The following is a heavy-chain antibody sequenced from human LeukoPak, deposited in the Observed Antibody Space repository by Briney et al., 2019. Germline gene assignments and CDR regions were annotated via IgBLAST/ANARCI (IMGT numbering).Heavy chain of an antibody. CDR1: GVSISSYH. D-gene: IGHD2-15*01. CDR2: IYNSGST. J-gene: IGHJ4*02. Sequence: SEALSLTCTVSGVSISSYHWSWIRQPPVKGLEWIGYIYNSGSTNYNPSLKSRVTISVDTSKNQVSLKLSSVTAADTAVYYCARKDGDYWGQGILVTVSS. CDR3: ARKDGDY. V-gene: IGHV4-59*01.